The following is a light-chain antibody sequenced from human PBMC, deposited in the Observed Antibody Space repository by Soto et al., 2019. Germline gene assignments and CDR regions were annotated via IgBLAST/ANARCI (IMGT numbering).Light chain of an antibody. CDR2: DVS. V-gene: IGLV2-14*01. CDR3: ISYTSGHVV. J-gene: IGLJ2*01. CDR1: SSDVGAYNW. Sequence: QSALTQPASGSGSPGQSITISCTGTSSDVGAYNWVSWYQQHPGKAPKLMIYDVSNRPSGVSNLFSGSQSGNTASRTISGRQAVDEGDYYCISYTSGHVVFGRGTKLTVL.